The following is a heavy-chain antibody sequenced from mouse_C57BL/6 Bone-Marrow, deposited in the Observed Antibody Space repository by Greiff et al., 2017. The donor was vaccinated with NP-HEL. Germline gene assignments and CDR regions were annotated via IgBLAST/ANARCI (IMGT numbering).Heavy chain of an antibody. CDR3: ARPSYGSSFYGYIDV. J-gene: IGHJ1*03. CDR1: GYTFTSYW. CDR2: IHPNSGST. Sequence: QVQLQQPGAELVKPGASVKLSCKASGYTFTSYWMHWVKQRPGQGLEWIGMIHPNSGSTNYNEKFKSKATLTADKSSSTAYMQLSSLTSEDSAVYYCARPSYGSSFYGYIDVWGTGTTVTVSS. D-gene: IGHD1-1*01. V-gene: IGHV1-64*01.